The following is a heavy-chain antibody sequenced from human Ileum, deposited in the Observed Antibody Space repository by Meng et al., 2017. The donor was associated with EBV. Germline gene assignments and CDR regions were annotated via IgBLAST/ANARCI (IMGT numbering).Heavy chain of an antibody. J-gene: IGHJ4*02. Sequence: QPQDPGPGLLRPPSTRSCTSNVSGGSISSYVWSWIRQPPGKGLEWIGYIYYSGSTNYNPSLKSRVTISVDTSKNQFSLNLSSVTAADTAAYYCARGGWSLDYWGQGTLVTVSS. CDR3: ARGGWSLDY. CDR1: GGSISSYV. D-gene: IGHD2-15*01. V-gene: IGHV4-59*08. CDR2: IYYSGST.